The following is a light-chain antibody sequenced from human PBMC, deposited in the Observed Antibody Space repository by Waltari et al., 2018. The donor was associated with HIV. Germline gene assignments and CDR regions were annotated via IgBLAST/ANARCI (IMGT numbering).Light chain of an antibody. V-gene: IGKV1-33*01. CDR2: DAS. Sequence: DLQMTQSPSSLSASVGDRVTITCQAIQDISNYLNWYQQKPGKAPKLLIYDASKLETGVPSRFSGSGSGTDFTFTISSLQPEDIATYYCQQDDNLPYTFGQGTKLEIK. J-gene: IGKJ2*01. CDR3: QQDDNLPYT. CDR1: QDISNY.